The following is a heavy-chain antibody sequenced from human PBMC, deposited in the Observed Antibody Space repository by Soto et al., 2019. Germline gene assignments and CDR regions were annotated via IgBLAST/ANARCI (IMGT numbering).Heavy chain of an antibody. CDR3: AKDGAAAGILRGYFQH. D-gene: IGHD6-13*01. V-gene: IGHV3-23*01. J-gene: IGHJ1*01. CDR1: GFTFSSYA. CDR2: ISGSGGST. Sequence: GGSLRLSCAASGFTFSSYAMSWVRQAPGKGLEWVSAISGSGGSTYYADSVKGRFTISRDNSKNTLYLQMNSLRAEDTAVYYCAKDGAAAGILRGYFQHWGQGTLVTVS.